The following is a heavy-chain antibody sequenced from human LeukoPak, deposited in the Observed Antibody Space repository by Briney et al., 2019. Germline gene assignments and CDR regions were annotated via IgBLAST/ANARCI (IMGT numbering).Heavy chain of an antibody. CDR1: GISLSDHN. J-gene: IGHJ4*02. Sequence: GGSLRLSCAASGISLSDHNMNWIRQAPGKGLEWLSYISSSGRTIAYADSVKGRFTISRDNAKNSLWLQMNSLRADDTAVYYCARTKSEPTYGQHHGLDNWGQGTLVTVSS. V-gene: IGHV3-11*01. D-gene: IGHD2-8*01. CDR2: ISSSGRTI. CDR3: ARTKSEPTYGQHHGLDN.